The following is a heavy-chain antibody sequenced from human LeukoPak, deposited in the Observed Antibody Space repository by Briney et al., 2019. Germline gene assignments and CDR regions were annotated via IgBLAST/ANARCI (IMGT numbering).Heavy chain of an antibody. J-gene: IGHJ6*04. CDR3: ARGVIPAVHLDV. D-gene: IGHD2-2*01. CDR2: IYYSGST. CDR1: GGSISSGGYY. V-gene: IGHV4-31*03. Sequence: SETLSLTCTVPGGSISSGGYYWSWIRQHPGKGLEWIGYIYYSGSTYYNPSLKSRVTISVDTSKNQFSLKLSSVTAADTAVYYCARGVIPAVHLDVWGKGTTVTVSS.